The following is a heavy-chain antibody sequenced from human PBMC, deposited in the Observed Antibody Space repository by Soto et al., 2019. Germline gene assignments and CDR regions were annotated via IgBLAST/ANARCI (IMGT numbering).Heavy chain of an antibody. J-gene: IGHJ6*02. CDR3: ARQSVRGVIRHGMDV. Sequence: SETLSLTCTVSGGSISSSSYYWGWIRQPPGKGLEWIGSIYYSGSTYYNPSLKSRVTISVDTSKNQFSLKLSSVTAADTAVYYCARQSVRGVIRHGMDVWGQGTTVTVSS. CDR2: IYYSGST. V-gene: IGHV4-39*01. CDR1: GGSISSSSYY. D-gene: IGHD3-10*01.